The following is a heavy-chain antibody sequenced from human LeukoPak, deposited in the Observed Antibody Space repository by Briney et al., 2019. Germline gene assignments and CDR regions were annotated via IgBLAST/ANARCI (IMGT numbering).Heavy chain of an antibody. CDR2: IKEDGSEK. CDR3: ARDLGWLQFDY. V-gene: IGHV3-7*03. CDR1: GFTFSRYW. Sequence: GGSLRLSCAASGFTFSRYWMHWVRQAPGKGLEWVANIKEDGSEKYYVDSVKGRFTISRDNAKNSLYLQMNSLRAEDTAVYYCARDLGWLQFDYWGHGNLVTVSS. J-gene: IGHJ5*01. D-gene: IGHD5-24*01.